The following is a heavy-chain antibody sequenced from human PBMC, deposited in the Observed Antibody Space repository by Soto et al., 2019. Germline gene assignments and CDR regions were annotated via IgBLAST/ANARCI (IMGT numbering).Heavy chain of an antibody. CDR1: GYTFTGYY. CDR3: AVAGLPFEY. J-gene: IGHJ4*02. CDR2: INPNSGDT. Sequence: QVQLVQSGAEVKKPGASVKVSCKTSGYTFTGYYIHWVRQAPGQGLAWMALINPNSGDTNYGHKFQGRVTLTRDTSINTVYMEVTSLRFDDTAVYYCAVAGLPFEYWGQGTLVTVFS. D-gene: IGHD6-19*01. V-gene: IGHV1-2*02.